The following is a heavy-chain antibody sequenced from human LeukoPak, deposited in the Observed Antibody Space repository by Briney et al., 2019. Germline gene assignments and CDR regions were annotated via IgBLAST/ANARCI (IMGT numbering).Heavy chain of an antibody. D-gene: IGHD3-22*01. J-gene: IGHJ4*02. CDR1: GFTFSSYA. V-gene: IGHV3-23*01. CDR3: AKALLITMIVVVTPSDY. CDR2: ISGSGGST. Sequence: GGSLRLSCAASGFTFSSYAMSWVRQAPGKGLEWVSAISGSGGSTYYADSVKGRFTISRDNSKNTLYLQMNSLRAEDTVVYYCAKALLITMIVVVTPSDYWGQGTLVTVSS.